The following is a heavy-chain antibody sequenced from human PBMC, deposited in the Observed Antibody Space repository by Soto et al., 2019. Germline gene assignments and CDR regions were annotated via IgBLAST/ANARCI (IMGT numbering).Heavy chain of an antibody. CDR1: GVSISSGGYS. J-gene: IGHJ4*02. CDR2: IYSGTT. Sequence: PSETLSLTCAVSGVSISSGGYSWSWIRQPPGRGMEWIGYIYSGTTHYNPPLKSRVTISMDRSKNQVSLSLKSVTAADTAVYYCAREDSGAFFDFWGQGNLVTVSS. D-gene: IGHD2-15*01. CDR3: AREDSGAFFDF. V-gene: IGHV4-30-2*01.